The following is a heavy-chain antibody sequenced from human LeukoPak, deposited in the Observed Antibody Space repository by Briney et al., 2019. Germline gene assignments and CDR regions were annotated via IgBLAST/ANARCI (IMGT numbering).Heavy chain of an antibody. Sequence: SETLSLTCTVSGGSISSYYWSWIRQPPGKGLEWIGYIYYSGSTNYNPSLRSRVTISVDTSKNQFSLKLSSVTAADTAVYYCARSGWAYYFDYWGQGTLVTVSS. V-gene: IGHV4-59*08. J-gene: IGHJ4*02. D-gene: IGHD6-19*01. CDR3: ARSGWAYYFDY. CDR2: IYYSGST. CDR1: GGSISSYY.